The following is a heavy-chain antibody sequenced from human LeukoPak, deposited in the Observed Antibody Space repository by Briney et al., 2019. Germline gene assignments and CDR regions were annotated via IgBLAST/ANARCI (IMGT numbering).Heavy chain of an antibody. CDR1: SGSISSGSYY. CDR3: ARLPDYYYFYMDV. J-gene: IGHJ6*03. Sequence: PSGTLSLTCTVSSGSISSGSYYWGWIRQPPGKGLEWIGSIYYRGGTYYNPSLKSRVTISVDTSKNQFSLNLSSVTAADTAVYYCARLPDYYYFYMDVWGKGTTVTVSS. CDR2: IYYRGGT. V-gene: IGHV4-39*01.